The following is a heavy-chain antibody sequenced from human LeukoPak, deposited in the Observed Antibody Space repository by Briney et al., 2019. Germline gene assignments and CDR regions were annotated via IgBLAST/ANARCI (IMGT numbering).Heavy chain of an antibody. V-gene: IGHV3-23*01. CDR3: AKTAAGYSSGRYPGWPVDY. CDR2: ISGSGGST. CDR1: GFTFGSYA. D-gene: IGHD6-19*01. Sequence: GSLRLPCAASGFTFGSYAMYWVRRAPGKGLEWVSGISGSGGSTFYADSVKGRFTISRENSENTVYLQMNSLRADDTAVYYCAKTAAGYSSGRYPGWPVDYWGQGTLVTVSS. J-gene: IGHJ4*02.